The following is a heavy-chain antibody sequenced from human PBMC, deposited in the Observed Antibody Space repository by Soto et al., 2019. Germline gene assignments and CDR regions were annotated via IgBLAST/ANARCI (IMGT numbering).Heavy chain of an antibody. V-gene: IGHV3-30*18. Sequence: PGGSLRLSCAASGFTFSSYGMHWVRQAPGKGLEWVAVISYDGSNKYYADSVKGRFTISRDNSKNTLYLQMKSLRAEDTAVYYCAKAEMGIAAAGTKSDRFDPWGQGTPAPVSS. J-gene: IGHJ5*02. D-gene: IGHD6-13*01. CDR3: AKAEMGIAAAGTKSDRFDP. CDR1: GFTFSSYG. CDR2: ISYDGSNK.